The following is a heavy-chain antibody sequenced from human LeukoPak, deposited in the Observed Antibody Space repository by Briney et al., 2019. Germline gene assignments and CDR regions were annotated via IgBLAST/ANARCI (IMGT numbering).Heavy chain of an antibody. J-gene: IGHJ4*02. CDR1: GFTFSSYA. CDR2: IKQDGSEK. D-gene: IGHD3-22*01. Sequence: GGSLRLSCAASGFTFSSYAMSWVRQAPGKGLEWVANIKQDGSEKYYVDSVKGRFTISRDNAKNSLYLQMNSLRAEDTAVYYCARVYAVGYDSSGYRYWGQGTLVTVSS. CDR3: ARVYAVGYDSSGYRY. V-gene: IGHV3-7*01.